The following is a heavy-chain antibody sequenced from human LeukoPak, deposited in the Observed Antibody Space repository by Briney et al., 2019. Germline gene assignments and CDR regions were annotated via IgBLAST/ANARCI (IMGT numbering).Heavy chain of an antibody. CDR2: INELGFT. CDR1: GGPFNYYF. V-gene: IGHV4-34*01. J-gene: IGHJ4*02. D-gene: IGHD3-9*01. Sequence: SETLSLTCAVYGGPFNYYFWSWIRQSPGKGLEWIGEINELGFTKYSPSLKSRVSMSVDTSKNQFSLRLTSVTAADTAVYYCVREPEKYYNLVTGYRYFDNWGQGTPVTVSS. CDR3: VREPEKYYNLVTGYRYFDN.